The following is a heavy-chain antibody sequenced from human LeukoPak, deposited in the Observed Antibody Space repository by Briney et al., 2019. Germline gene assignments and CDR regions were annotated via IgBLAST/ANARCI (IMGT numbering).Heavy chain of an antibody. CDR2: IYTSGST. V-gene: IGHV4-61*02. D-gene: IGHD5-18*01. CDR1: GGSISSGSYY. J-gene: IGHJ4*02. CDR3: ARSRGYSYGTTFLDY. Sequence: SSETLSLTCTVSGGSISSGSYYWSWIRQPAGKGLEWIGRIYTSGSTNYNPSLKSRVTISVDTSKNQFSLKLSSVTAADTAVYYCARSRGYSYGTTFLDYWGQGTLVTVSS.